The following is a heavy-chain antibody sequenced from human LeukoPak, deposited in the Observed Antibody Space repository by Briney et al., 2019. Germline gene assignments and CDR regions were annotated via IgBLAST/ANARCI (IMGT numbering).Heavy chain of an antibody. CDR3: ARERLGSSPTEDWFDP. CDR1: AFTASSNY. V-gene: IGHV3-53*01. Sequence: GGSMRLSSAASAFTASSNYMSWVRQAPGKGLDWGSVIYSGGSTYYADSVKGRFTISRDNSKNTLYVQMNSGRDEDTAVDYCARERLGSSPTEDWFDPWGQGTLVTVSS. CDR2: IYSGGST. D-gene: IGHD6-13*01. J-gene: IGHJ5*02.